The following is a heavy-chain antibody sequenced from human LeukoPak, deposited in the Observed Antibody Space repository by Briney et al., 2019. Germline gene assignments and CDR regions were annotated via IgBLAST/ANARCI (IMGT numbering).Heavy chain of an antibody. CDR3: ARDVGSSWYFDY. Sequence: GGSLRLSCAASGFTFSSYGMHWVRQAPGKGLEWVAVIWYDGSNKYYADSVKGRFTISRDNSKNTLYLQMNSLRAEDTAVYYCARDVGSSWYFDYWGQGTLVTVSS. CDR2: IWYDGSNK. CDR1: GFTFSSYG. J-gene: IGHJ4*02. D-gene: IGHD6-13*01. V-gene: IGHV3-33*01.